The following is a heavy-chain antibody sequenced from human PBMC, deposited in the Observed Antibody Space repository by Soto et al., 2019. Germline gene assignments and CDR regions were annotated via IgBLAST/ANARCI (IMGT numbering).Heavy chain of an antibody. CDR1: GYTFTGYY. J-gene: IGHJ6*02. V-gene: IGHV1-2*04. D-gene: IGHD4-4*01. CDR2: INPNSGGT. CDR3: ARMDYSNYFSSFQIYYYGMDV. Sequence: AASVKVSCKASGYTFTGYYMHWVRQAPGQGLEWMGWINPNSGGTNYAQKYQGWVTMTRDTSISTAYMELSRLRSDDTAVYYCARMDYSNYFSSFQIYYYGMDVWGQGTTVTVSS.